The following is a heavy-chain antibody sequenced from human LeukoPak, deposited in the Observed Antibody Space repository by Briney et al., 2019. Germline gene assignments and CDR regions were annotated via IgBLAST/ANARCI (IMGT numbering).Heavy chain of an antibody. D-gene: IGHD3-10*01. Sequence: GESLQISCEGSGYLFTSYWIGGGRPLPGKGLEWMGIIYPGDSDTRYSPSFQGQVTISADKSISTAYLQWSSLKASGTAMYYCARRFGETNWFDLWGQGTLVTVSS. CDR3: ARRFGETNWFDL. CDR2: IYPGDSDT. V-gene: IGHV5-51*01. CDR1: GYLFTSYW. J-gene: IGHJ5*02.